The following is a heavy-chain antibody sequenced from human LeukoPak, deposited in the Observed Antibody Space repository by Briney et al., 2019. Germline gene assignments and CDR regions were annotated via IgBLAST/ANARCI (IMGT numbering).Heavy chain of an antibody. V-gene: IGHV3-30*03. CDR2: ISYDGSNK. Sequence: GRSLRLSCAASGFTFSSYGMHWVRQAPGKGLEWVAVISYDGSNKYYADSVKGRFTISRDNSKNTLYLQMNSLRAEDTAVYYCARDLVGGWDDSSGYYYGYFDYWGQGTLVTVSS. D-gene: IGHD3-22*01. CDR3: ARDLVGGWDDSSGYYYGYFDY. J-gene: IGHJ4*02. CDR1: GFTFSSYG.